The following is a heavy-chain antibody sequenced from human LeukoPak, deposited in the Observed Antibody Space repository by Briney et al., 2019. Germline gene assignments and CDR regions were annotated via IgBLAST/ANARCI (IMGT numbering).Heavy chain of an antibody. CDR3: AKDNYDYGDYDGGDY. D-gene: IGHD4-17*01. Sequence: GGSLRLSCAASGFTFSSYGMHWVRQAPGKGLEWVGFIRYDGSSKYYVDSVKGRFTISRDNSKNTLYLQMNSLRAEDTAVYYCAKDNYDYGDYDGGDYWGQGTLVTVSS. CDR1: GFTFSSYG. CDR2: IRYDGSSK. J-gene: IGHJ4*02. V-gene: IGHV3-30*02.